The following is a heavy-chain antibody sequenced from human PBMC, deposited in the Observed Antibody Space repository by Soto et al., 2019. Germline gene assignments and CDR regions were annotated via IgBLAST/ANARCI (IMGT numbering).Heavy chain of an antibody. CDR1: GYSFTHYV. V-gene: IGHV1-3*01. J-gene: IGHJ4*02. D-gene: IGHD3-22*01. CDR3: VRDYASDSGGLLDF. CDR2: IGAGDGKT. Sequence: QVQLVQSGTEVKKPGASVKVSCKASGYSFTHYVIHWVRQAPGQRLEWMGWIGAGDGKTYYSQNFQGRDTITKDTSGTTAYMELSCLIPEDTAVYYCVRDYASDSGGLLDFWGQGTLVTVSS.